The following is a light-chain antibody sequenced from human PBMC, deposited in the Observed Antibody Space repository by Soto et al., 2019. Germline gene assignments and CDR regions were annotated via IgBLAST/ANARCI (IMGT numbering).Light chain of an antibody. J-gene: IGLJ2*01. CDR1: SSNVGSGFD. Sequence: QSVLTQPPSVSGAPGQRVTISCTGGSSNVGSGFDVHWYQHVPGRAPRLLIYANTNRPSGVPDRFSGSKSGTSASLTVSGLQAEDEADYYCQSYDSSLSGFVIFGGGTKLTVL. CDR3: QSYDSSLSGFVI. V-gene: IGLV1-40*01. CDR2: ANT.